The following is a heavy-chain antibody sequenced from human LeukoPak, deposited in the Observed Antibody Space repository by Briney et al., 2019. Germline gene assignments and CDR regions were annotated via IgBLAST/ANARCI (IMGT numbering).Heavy chain of an antibody. CDR3: ARDLYHYGEIDY. CDR2: ISSSSSYI. D-gene: IGHD4-17*01. CDR1: GFTFSSYS. V-gene: IGHV3-21*01. J-gene: IGHJ4*02. Sequence: PGGSLRLSRAASGFTFSSYSMNWVRQAPGKGLEWVSSISSSSSYIYYADSVKGRFTISRDNAKNSLYLQMNSLRAEDTAVYYCARDLYHYGEIDYWGQGTLVTVPS.